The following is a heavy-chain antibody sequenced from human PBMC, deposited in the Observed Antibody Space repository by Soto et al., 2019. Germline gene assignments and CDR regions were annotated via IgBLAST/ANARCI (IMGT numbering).Heavy chain of an antibody. D-gene: IGHD7-27*01. CDR3: ARRWGRNFDY. CDR2: INNGNGNT. J-gene: IGHJ4*02. Sequence: QVHLVQSGAEVKWPGASVKVSCKASGYTFTNHAIHWVRQAPGERLEWMGWINNGNGNTKYSQKFQGRLTITRDTSASTPYMELSSLRSEDTAVYYCARRWGRNFDYWGQGTLVTVSS. CDR1: GYTFTNHA. V-gene: IGHV1-3*04.